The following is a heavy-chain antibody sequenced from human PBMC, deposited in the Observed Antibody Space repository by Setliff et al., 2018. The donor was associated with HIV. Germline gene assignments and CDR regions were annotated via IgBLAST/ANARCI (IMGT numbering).Heavy chain of an antibody. J-gene: IGHJ1*01. V-gene: IGHV1-18*01. CDR1: GYTFASYG. CDR2: ISAYNGNT. Sequence: ASVKVSCKASGYTFASYGISWVRQAPGQGLEWMGWISAYNGNTNYAQKLQGRVTMTTDTSTSTAYMELRSLRSDDTAVYYCARDAPLPHYYDSSGYYLGEEYFQHWGQGTLVTVS. CDR3: ARDAPLPHYYDSSGYYLGEEYFQH. D-gene: IGHD3-22*01.